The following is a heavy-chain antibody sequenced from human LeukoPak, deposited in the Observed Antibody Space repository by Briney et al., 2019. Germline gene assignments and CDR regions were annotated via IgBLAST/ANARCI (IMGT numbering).Heavy chain of an antibody. V-gene: IGHV4-39*01. D-gene: IGHD3-22*01. CDR1: GGSISSSSYY. CDR3: ARGDTMIVPPGY. CDR2: IYYSGST. J-gene: IGHJ4*02. Sequence: PSETLSLTCTVSGGSISSSSYYWGWIRQPPGKGLEWIGSIYYSGSTYYNPSLKSRVTISVDTSKNQFSLKPSSVTAADTAVYYCARGDTMIVPPGYWVQGTLVTVSS.